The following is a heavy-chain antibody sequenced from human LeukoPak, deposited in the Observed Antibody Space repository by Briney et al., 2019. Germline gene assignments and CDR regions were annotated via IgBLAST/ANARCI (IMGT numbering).Heavy chain of an antibody. CDR2: ISSGGTTI. CDR3: AKAFCGSSRCFGDFDY. D-gene: IGHD1-26*01. V-gene: IGHV3-48*03. Sequence: PGESLRLSCAASGFTFSEFEMNWVRQAPGKGLEWVSDISSGGTTIYYADSVKGRFTISRDNAKNSLYLQMNSLRAEDTAVYYCAKAFCGSSRCFGDFDYWGQGTLVSVSS. J-gene: IGHJ4*02. CDR1: GFTFSEFE.